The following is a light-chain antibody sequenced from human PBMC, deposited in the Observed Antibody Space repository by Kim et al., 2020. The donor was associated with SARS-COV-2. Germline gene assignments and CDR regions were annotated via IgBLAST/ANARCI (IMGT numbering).Light chain of an antibody. V-gene: IGKV1-13*02. CDR1: QGINSA. Sequence: AIQLTQSPSSLSASVGDRVTISCRASQGINSALGWYLQKPGKPPRLLIYDASSLKNGVPSRFSGSGSGTDFTLTINSLQSEDFATYYCQQFHSYPHTFGQGTRRRLN. CDR3: QQFHSYPHT. CDR2: DAS. J-gene: IGKJ5*01.